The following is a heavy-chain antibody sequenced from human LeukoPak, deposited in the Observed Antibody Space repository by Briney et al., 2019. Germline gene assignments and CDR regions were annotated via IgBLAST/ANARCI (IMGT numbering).Heavy chain of an antibody. D-gene: IGHD6-13*01. CDR2: ISGSGGST. Sequence: GGSLRLSCAASGFTFSSYAMSWVRQAPGKGLEWVSAISGSGGSTYYADSVKGRFTISRDNAKNSLYLQMNSLRAEDTAVYYCARARSSSITDAFDIWGQGTMVTVSS. CDR3: ARARSSSITDAFDI. CDR1: GFTFSSYA. J-gene: IGHJ3*02. V-gene: IGHV3-23*01.